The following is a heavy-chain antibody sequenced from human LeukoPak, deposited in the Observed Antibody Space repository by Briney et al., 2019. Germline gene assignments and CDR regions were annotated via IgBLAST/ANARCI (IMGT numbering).Heavy chain of an antibody. Sequence: TSETLSLTCTVSGGSISSYYWSWIRQPAGKGLEWIGRIYTSGSTNYNPSLKSRVTMSVDTSKNQFSLKLSSVTAADTAVYCCARGDSSSWIFDYWGQGTLVTVSS. CDR2: IYTSGST. V-gene: IGHV4-4*07. J-gene: IGHJ4*02. D-gene: IGHD6-13*01. CDR3: ARGDSSSWIFDY. CDR1: GGSISSYY.